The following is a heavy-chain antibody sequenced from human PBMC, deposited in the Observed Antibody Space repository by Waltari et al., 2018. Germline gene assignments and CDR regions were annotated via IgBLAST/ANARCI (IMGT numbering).Heavy chain of an antibody. CDR2: VYYSGGT. CDR1: GGPMSSTSYY. V-gene: IGHV4-39*02. CDR3: ARIRWDLPHAFDI. Sequence: QLQLQESGPGLVKPSATLSVTCTVSGGPMSSTSYYWGWIRQPPGKGLEWIGSVYYSGGTFYTPSLKSRVTISVDTSENHFSLRLNSVTAADTAVYYCARIRWDLPHAFDIWGLGTMLTVSS. J-gene: IGHJ3*02. D-gene: IGHD1-26*01.